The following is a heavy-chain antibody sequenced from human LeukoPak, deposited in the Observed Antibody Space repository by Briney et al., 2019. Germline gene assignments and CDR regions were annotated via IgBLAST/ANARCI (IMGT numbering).Heavy chain of an antibody. J-gene: IGHJ3*02. CDR3: ARDADPRDGHNYGDAFHI. Sequence: GGSLRLSCAASGFTFSPYAMNWVRQAPGKGLEWVSSISGSSSHIYYADLVKGRFTISRDNAKNSLYLQLNSLRAEDTAVYYCARDADPRDGHNYGDAFHIWGQGTMVTVSS. CDR2: ISGSSSHI. CDR1: GFTFSPYA. D-gene: IGHD5-24*01. V-gene: IGHV3-21*01.